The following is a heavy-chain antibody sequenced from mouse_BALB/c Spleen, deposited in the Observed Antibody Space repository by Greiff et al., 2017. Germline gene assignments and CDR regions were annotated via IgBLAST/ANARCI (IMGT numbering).Heavy chain of an antibody. V-gene: IGHV14-1*02. J-gene: IGHJ1*01. CDR2: IDPENGNT. CDR3: ARKLGRDWYFDV. CDR1: GFNIKDYY. Sequence: EVQLQQSGAELVRPGALVKLSCKASGFNIKDYYMHWVKQRPEQGLEWIGWIDPENGNTIYDPKFQGKASITADTSSNTAYLQLSSLTSEDTAVYYCARKLGRDWYFDVWGAGTTVTVSS. D-gene: IGHD4-1*01.